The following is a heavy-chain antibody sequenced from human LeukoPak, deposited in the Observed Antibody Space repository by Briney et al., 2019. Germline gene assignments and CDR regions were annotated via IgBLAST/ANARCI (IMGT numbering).Heavy chain of an antibody. CDR2: IYHSGRT. CDR3: ARDRYSDSSGYDY. D-gene: IGHD3-22*01. J-gene: IGHJ4*02. CDR1: GYSISSGDY. Sequence: SETLSLTCTVSGYSISSGDYWGWIRQPPGKGLEWIGSIYHSGRTYYNPSLKSRVTISLDTSRNQFSLNVNSVTAADTAVYYCARDRYSDSSGYDYWGQGTLVTVSS. V-gene: IGHV4-38-2*02.